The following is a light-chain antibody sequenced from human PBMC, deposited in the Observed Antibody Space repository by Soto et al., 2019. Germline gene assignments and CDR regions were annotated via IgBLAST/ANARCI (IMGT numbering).Light chain of an antibody. CDR1: QSVSSY. CDR2: DAS. J-gene: IGKJ2*01. Sequence: EIVLTQSPATLSLSPGERATLSCRASQSVSSYLAWYQQKPDQTPRLLIYDASNRATGIPARFSGSGSGTDFTLTISSLEPEDFAVYYCQQHNNWPLTFGQGTKREIK. CDR3: QQHNNWPLT. V-gene: IGKV3-11*01.